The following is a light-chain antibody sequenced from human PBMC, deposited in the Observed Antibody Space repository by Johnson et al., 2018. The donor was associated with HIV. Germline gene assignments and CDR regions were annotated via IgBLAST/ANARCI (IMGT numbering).Light chain of an antibody. CDR3: GTWERSLSAYV. CDR2: ENN. Sequence: QSVLTQPPSVSAAPGQKVTISCSGSSSNIGNNYVSWYQQLPGTAPKLLICENNKRPSGIPDRFSGSKSGTSATLGITGLQTGDEADYYCGTWERSLSAYVFGTGTKVPVL. J-gene: IGLJ1*01. V-gene: IGLV1-51*02. CDR1: SSNIGNNY.